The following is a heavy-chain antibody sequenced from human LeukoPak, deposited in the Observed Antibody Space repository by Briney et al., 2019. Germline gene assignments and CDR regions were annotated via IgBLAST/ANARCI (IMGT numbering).Heavy chain of an antibody. V-gene: IGHV3-11*04. Sequence: RGSLRHSCAASEFAFSDYYMTWIRQAPGKGLEWVSYISNSGDTTHYVDSVRGRFTISRDSARNSLALQMDSLRVEDTAIYYCARGPRAAVGIYYYYMGVWGKGTTVSVSS. CDR1: EFAFSDYY. CDR2: ISNSGDTT. D-gene: IGHD6-13*01. J-gene: IGHJ6*03. CDR3: ARGPRAAVGIYYYYMGV.